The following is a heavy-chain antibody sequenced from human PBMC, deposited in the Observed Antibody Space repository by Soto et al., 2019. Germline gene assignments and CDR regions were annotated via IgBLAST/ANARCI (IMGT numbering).Heavy chain of an antibody. D-gene: IGHD1-1*01. V-gene: IGHV4-4*07. CDR1: GASISGYY. Sequence: PSETLSLTCTVSGASISGYYWSWIRKSAGKGLEWIGRIYATGTTDYNPALKSRVMMSVDTSKKQFSPKLRSVTAADTAVYYCVRDGTKTLRDWFDPGGQGISVTVSS. CDR3: VRDGTKTLRDWFDP. J-gene: IGHJ5*02. CDR2: IYATGTT.